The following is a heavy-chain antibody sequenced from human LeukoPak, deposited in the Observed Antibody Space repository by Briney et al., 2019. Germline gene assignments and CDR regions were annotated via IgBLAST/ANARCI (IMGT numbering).Heavy chain of an antibody. CDR1: GFPFSSYA. CDR3: ERTWIQPGTIKSYGMDV. Sequence: GGSLRLSCAASGFPFSSYAMHWVRQAPGKGLEGVAVISYDGSNKYYADSVKGRFTISRDNSKNTLYLQMNSLRAEDTAVYYCERTWIQPGTIKSYGMDVWGQGTTVTVSS. CDR2: ISYDGSNK. V-gene: IGHV3-30-3*01. D-gene: IGHD5-18*01. J-gene: IGHJ6*02.